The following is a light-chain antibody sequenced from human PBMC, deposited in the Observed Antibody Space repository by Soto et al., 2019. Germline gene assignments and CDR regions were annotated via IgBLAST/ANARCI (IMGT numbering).Light chain of an antibody. CDR3: QQYNIYSRT. V-gene: IGKV1-5*01. J-gene: IGKJ1*01. CDR1: QSIRSW. Sequence: DIQMPQCPSTLCASVGERVTISCRGSQSIRSWLAWYQQKPGKAPKLLIFDASTLETGFPSRFSGSGSGTEFTLTNSSLQPDDIVTYYCQQYNIYSRTFGQGTKVDIK. CDR2: DAS.